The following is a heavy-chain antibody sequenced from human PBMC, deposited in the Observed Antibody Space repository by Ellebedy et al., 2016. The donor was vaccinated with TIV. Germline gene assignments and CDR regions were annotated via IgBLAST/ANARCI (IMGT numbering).Heavy chain of an antibody. V-gene: IGHV3-7*03. CDR1: EFTYSNHW. Sequence: GESPKISCSASEFTYSNHWMNWVRQAPGKGLEWVASSKKDGSGQYYVDSVKGRFTISRYNAKNSLYLEMNSLTVEDTAVYYCARGPNYGARSDYFDFWGQGTLATVSS. J-gene: IGHJ4*02. CDR2: SKKDGSGQ. CDR3: ARGPNYGARSDYFDF. D-gene: IGHD4/OR15-4a*01.